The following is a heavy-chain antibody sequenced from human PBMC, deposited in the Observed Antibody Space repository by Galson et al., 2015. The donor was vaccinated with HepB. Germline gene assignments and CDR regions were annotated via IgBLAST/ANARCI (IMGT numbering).Heavy chain of an antibody. J-gene: IGHJ3*02. D-gene: IGHD7-27*01. Sequence: SLRLSCAASGFTFSSYSMNWVRQAPGKGLEWVSSISSSSSYIYYADSVRGRFTISRDNAKNSLYLQMNSLRAEDTAVYYCARDSDWGLFAFDIWGQGTMVTVSS. V-gene: IGHV3-21*01. CDR3: ARDSDWGLFAFDI. CDR2: ISSSSSYI. CDR1: GFTFSSYS.